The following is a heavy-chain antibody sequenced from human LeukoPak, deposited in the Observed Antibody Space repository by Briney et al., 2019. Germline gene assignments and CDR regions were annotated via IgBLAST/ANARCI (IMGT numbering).Heavy chain of an antibody. CDR1: GFSFTTYW. CDR2: VNNDGTST. J-gene: IGHJ4*02. Sequence: GGSLRLSCAASGFSFTTYWMHWVRQVPGKGLMWVSHVNNDGTSTSYADSVKGRFTIPRDNARNTLYPQMNSLKAEDTAVYYCAKSRGNYFDYWGQGALVTVSS. CDR3: AKSRGNYFDY. D-gene: IGHD1-1*01. V-gene: IGHV3-74*01.